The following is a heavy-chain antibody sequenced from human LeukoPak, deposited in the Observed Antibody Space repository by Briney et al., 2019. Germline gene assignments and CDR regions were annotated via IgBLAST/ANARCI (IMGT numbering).Heavy chain of an antibody. J-gene: IGHJ4*02. CDR2: IKHDGNEM. D-gene: IGHD3-10*01. V-gene: IGHV3-7*01. CDR1: GFTFSTYW. CDR3: ARPSYNSGSFFDY. Sequence: GGSLRLSCTASGFTFSTYWMGWVRQAPGKGPEWVANIKHDGNEMYYVDSVKGRFSISRDNAKNSLYLQMNSLRVEDTAVYYCARPSYNSGSFFDYWGQGTLVTVSS.